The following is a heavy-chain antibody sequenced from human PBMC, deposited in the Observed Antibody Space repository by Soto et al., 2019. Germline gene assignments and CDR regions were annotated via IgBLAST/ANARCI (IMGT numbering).Heavy chain of an antibody. CDR2: VYYDGST. CDR3: ARLYPYYDPLAGDYKGPFDS. CDR1: GAFVSSSSFY. Sequence: SETLSLTCTVSGAFVSSSSFYWGWIRQPPGRSLDWIGAVYYDGSTYYNPSLRSRVTISVDTSKNHFSLKLTSVTAADTAVYYCARLYPYYDPLAGDYKGPFDSWGQGTPVTVSS. D-gene: IGHD3-9*01. J-gene: IGHJ4*02. V-gene: IGHV4-39*02.